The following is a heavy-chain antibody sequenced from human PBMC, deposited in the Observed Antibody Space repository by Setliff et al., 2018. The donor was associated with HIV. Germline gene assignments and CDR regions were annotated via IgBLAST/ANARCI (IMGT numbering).Heavy chain of an antibody. Sequence: SETLSLTCTVSGGSISSYYWSWIRQPPGKGLEWIGYIYYSGSTNYNPSLKSRVTISVDTSKNQFSLKLSSVTAADTAVYYCARPGTDCSSTSCYAGWFDPWGQGTLVTVSS. V-gene: IGHV4-59*08. CDR2: IYYSGST. CDR1: GGSISSYY. J-gene: IGHJ5*02. D-gene: IGHD2-2*01. CDR3: ARPGTDCSSTSCYAGWFDP.